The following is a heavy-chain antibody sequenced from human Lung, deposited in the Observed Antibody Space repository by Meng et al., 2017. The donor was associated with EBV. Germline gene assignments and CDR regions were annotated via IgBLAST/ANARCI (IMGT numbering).Heavy chain of an antibody. CDR3: ARGIQLWYQIDY. CDR1: GGSISSSSYY. D-gene: IGHD5-18*01. J-gene: IGHJ4*02. V-gene: IGHV4-39*07. CDR2: ISHSGST. Sequence: QLQLQGAGPGLVKPSETLSPTCTVSGGSISSSSYYWGWIRQPPGKGLEWIGSISHSGSTYYNPSLKSRVTISVDTSKNQFSLKLSSVTAADTAVYSCARGIQLWYQIDYWGQGTLVTVSS.